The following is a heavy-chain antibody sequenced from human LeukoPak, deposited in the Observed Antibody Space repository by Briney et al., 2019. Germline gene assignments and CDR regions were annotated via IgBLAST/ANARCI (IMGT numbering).Heavy chain of an antibody. CDR3: ARGHMSRLAARPRRPGSNWFDP. Sequence: SETLSLTCAVYGGSFSGYYWSWIRQPPGKGLEWIGEINHSGSNNYNPSLKSRVTISVATSKNQFTLKLSSVTAADTAAYYCARGHMSRLAARPRRPGSNWFDPWGQGTLVTVSS. V-gene: IGHV4-34*01. CDR2: INHSGSN. D-gene: IGHD6-6*01. CDR1: GGSFSGYY. J-gene: IGHJ5*02.